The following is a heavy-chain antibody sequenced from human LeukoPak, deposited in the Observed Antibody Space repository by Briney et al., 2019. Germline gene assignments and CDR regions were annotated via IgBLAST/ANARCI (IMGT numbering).Heavy chain of an antibody. V-gene: IGHV3-7*01. D-gene: IGHD6-13*01. Sequence: GGSLRLSCAASGLTFSIHWMNWVRQAPGKGLECVANINQDGSDKYYVDSVKGRFTISRDNTKNSLYLQMNSLRAEDTAVYYCARVKDHRGIAVAGSDYWGQGTLVTVSS. CDR1: GLTFSIHW. CDR3: ARVKDHRGIAVAGSDY. J-gene: IGHJ4*02. CDR2: INQDGSDK.